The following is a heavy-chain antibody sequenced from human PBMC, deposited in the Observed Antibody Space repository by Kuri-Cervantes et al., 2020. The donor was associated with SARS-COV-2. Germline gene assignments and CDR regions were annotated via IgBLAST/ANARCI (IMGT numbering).Heavy chain of an antibody. D-gene: IGHD3-3*01. CDR1: GGSISSSSYY. Sequence: AGSLRLSCTVSGGSISSSSYYWGWIRQTPGKGLEWIGSIYYSGSTYYNPSLKSRVTISVDTSKNQFSLKLSSVTAADTALYYCATHYDFWSAFDYWGQGTLVTVSS. CDR2: IYYSGST. J-gene: IGHJ4*02. V-gene: IGHV4-39*01. CDR3: ATHYDFWSAFDY.